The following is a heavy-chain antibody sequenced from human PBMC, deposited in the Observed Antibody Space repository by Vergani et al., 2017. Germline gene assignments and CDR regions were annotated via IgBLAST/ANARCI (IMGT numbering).Heavy chain of an antibody. CDR2: IYYSGST. V-gene: IGHV4-39*01. CDR3: ARRTTMVRGVLEIARYYVAY. Sequence: QLQLQESGPGLVKPSETLSLTCTVSGGSISSSSYYWGWIRQPPGKGLEWIGRIYYSGSTYYNPSLKSRVTISVDTSQNQFSLKRSSVTAADTAVYYCARRTTMVRGVLEIARYYVAYWGQGTLVTVSA. D-gene: IGHD3-10*01. CDR1: GGSISSSSYY. J-gene: IGHJ4*02.